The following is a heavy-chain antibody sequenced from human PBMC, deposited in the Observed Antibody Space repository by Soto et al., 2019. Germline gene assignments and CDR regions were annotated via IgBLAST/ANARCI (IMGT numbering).Heavy chain of an antibody. CDR2: TYYRSKWYY. V-gene: IGHV6-1*01. D-gene: IGHD2-15*01. CDR3: ARDRAYCSGGSCYSGYFDY. CDR1: GDSVSSNSAA. Sequence: SQTLSLTCAISGDSVSSNSAAWNWIRQSPSRALELLGRTYYRSKWYYDYAVSVKSRITINPDTSKNQFSLQLNSVTPEDTVLYYCARDRAYCSGGSCYSGYFDYWGQGTLVTVS. J-gene: IGHJ4*02.